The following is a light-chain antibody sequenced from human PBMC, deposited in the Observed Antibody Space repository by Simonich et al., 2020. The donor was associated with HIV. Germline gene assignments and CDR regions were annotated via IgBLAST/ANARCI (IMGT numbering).Light chain of an antibody. CDR3: QQYYSTPPIT. Sequence: DIVMTQSQYSLAVYLGERATINCKYSQSVLYSYNNKNYLSWYQQKPGQPPNPLIYWASTRAYGVPDRFSGSGSGTDFTLTISSLQAEDVAVYYCQQYYSTPPITFGQGTRLEIK. V-gene: IGKV4-1*01. J-gene: IGKJ5*01. CDR2: WAS. CDR1: QSVLYSYNNKNY.